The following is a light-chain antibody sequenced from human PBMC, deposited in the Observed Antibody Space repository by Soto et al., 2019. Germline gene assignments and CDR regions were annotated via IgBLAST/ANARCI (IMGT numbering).Light chain of an antibody. CDR3: ETWDSNTRV. CDR1: SGHSGYI. V-gene: IGLV4-60*02. CDR2: LESSGSY. J-gene: IGLJ3*02. Sequence: QLVLTQSSSASASLGSSVKLTCTLSSGHSGYIIAWHQQQPGKAPRYLMKLESSGSYNKGSGVPDRFSGSSSGADRYLTISNLHFEDEADYYCETWDSNTRVFAGGTKVTVL.